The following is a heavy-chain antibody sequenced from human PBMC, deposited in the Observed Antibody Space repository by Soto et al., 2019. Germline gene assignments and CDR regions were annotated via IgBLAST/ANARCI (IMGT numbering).Heavy chain of an antibody. CDR1: GFIFRSYG. CDR2: IWYDGSKK. V-gene: IGHV3-33*01. J-gene: IGHJ2*01. Sequence: GGALRLSCAASGFIFRSYGMHWVRQAPGKGLEWVAMIWYDGSKKYYADSVKGRFTISRDNSKNALFLEVNTLRADDTAVYYCARDGSGPQVRYFDLWGRGTLVTVSS. D-gene: IGHD3-3*01. CDR3: ARDGSGPQVRYFDL.